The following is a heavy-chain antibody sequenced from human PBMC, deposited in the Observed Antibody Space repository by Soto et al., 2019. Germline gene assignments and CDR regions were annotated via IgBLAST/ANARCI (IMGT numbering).Heavy chain of an antibody. Sequence: SGPTRVNPTQALTLTCAFGGFSLSTHGMCVSWIRQPPGKALEWLARIDWDDDKFYSTSMKTRLTISKGTAINQVVPTMTNMKAENTGPYFCARTRGGPNCSGGPCTSFDSWGRGSRV. D-gene: IGHD2-15*01. J-gene: IGHJ4*02. CDR2: IDWDDDK. V-gene: IGHV2-70*17. CDR3: ARTRGGPNCSGGPCTSFDS. CDR1: GFSLSTHGMC.